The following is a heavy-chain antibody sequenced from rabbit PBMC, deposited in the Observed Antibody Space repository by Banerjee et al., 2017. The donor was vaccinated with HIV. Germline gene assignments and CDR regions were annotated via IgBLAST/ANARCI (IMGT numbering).Heavy chain of an antibody. Sequence: QEQLVESGGDLVQPEGSLTLTCTASGFSFTNNYWLCWVRQAPGKGLEWIACIGAGSASAYYATWAKGRFTISRTTTTVTLQLNSLTAADTATYFCARDAGYAGSNLWGPGTLVTVS. J-gene: IGHJ4*01. D-gene: IGHD4-2*01. CDR2: IGAGSASA. V-gene: IGHV1S45*01. CDR1: GFSFTNNYW. CDR3: ARDAGYAGSNL.